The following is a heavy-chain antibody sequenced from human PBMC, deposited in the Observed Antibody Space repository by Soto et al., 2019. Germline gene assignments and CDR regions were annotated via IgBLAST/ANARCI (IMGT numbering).Heavy chain of an antibody. Sequence: ESLKISGKGSGYSFTSYXIGWVRQXXGKVXEWMGIIYPGDSDTRYSPSFQGQVTISADKSISTAYLQWSSLKASDTAMYYCARSLGWDSTVTKPPYYFDYWGQGTLVTVSS. CDR1: GYSFTSYX. CDR3: ARSLGWDSTVTKPPYYFDY. J-gene: IGHJ4*02. CDR2: IYPGDSDT. V-gene: IGHV5-51*01. D-gene: IGHD4-4*01.